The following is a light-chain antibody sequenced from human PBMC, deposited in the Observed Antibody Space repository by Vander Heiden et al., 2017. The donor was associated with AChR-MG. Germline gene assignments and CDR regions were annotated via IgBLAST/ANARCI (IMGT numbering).Light chain of an antibody. Sequence: DIQMTQSPSSLSASVGDRVTITCRASQSISTYLSWYQQKPGKAPELLIYAACNLQSGVPSRFNGSGLGTDFTLTISRLQPEDFATYYCQQRYSTPWTFGQGTKVEIK. V-gene: IGKV1-39*01. CDR2: AAC. CDR3: QQRYSTPWT. CDR1: QSISTY. J-gene: IGKJ1*01.